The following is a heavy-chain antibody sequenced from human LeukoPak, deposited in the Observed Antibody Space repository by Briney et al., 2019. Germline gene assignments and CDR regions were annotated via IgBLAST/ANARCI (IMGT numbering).Heavy chain of an antibody. D-gene: IGHD3-3*01. J-gene: IGHJ4*02. CDR2: IRSKAYGGTT. Sequence: GGPLRLSCTASGFTFGDYAMSWLRQAPGKGLEWVGFIRSKAYGGTTEYAASVKGRFTISRDDSKSIAYLQMNSLKAEDTAVYYCTRGFLEWLFHTYYFDYWGQGTLVTVSS. CDR3: TRGFLEWLFHTYYFDY. V-gene: IGHV3-49*03. CDR1: GFTFGDYA.